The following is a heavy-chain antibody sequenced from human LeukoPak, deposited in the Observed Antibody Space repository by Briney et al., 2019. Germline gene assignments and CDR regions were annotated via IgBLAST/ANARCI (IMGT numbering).Heavy chain of an antibody. CDR3: ARELGGYFDGYYFDY. Sequence: SQTLSLTCTVSGGSIRSDDYYWSWIRQPPGKGLEWLWYIHHCGRTYYIPSLNSRVTVSVDTYKNQFSLKLSSVTAADTAVYYCARELGGYFDGYYFDYWGQGTLVTVSS. J-gene: IGHJ4*02. D-gene: IGHD3-22*01. CDR2: IHHCGRT. V-gene: IGHV4-30-4*08. CDR1: GGSIRSDDYY.